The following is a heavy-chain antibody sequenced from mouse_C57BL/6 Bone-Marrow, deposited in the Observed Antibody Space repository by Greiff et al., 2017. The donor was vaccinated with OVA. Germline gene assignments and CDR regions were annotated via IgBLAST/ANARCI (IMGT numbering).Heavy chain of an antibody. D-gene: IGHD2-3*01. CDR2: ISYDGSN. CDR3: ARGWLLPAWFAY. CDR1: GYSITSGYY. Sequence: EVKLMESGPGLVKPSQSLSLTCSVTGYSITSGYYWNWIRQFPGNKLEWMGYISYDGSNNYNPSLKNRISITRDTSKNQFFLKLNSVTTEDTATYYCARGWLLPAWFAYWGQGTLVTVSA. V-gene: IGHV3-6*01. J-gene: IGHJ3*01.